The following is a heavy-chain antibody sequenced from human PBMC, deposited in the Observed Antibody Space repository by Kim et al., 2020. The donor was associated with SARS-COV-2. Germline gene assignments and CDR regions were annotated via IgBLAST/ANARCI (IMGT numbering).Heavy chain of an antibody. Sequence: ASVNVSCKASGYTFTSYYMHWVRQAHGQGLEWMGIINPSGGSTSYAQKFQGRVTMTRDTSTSTVYMELSSLRSEDTAVYYCARVRSSWQETDNWGQGTLVSVAS. CDR2: INPSGGST. CDR1: GYTFTSYY. V-gene: IGHV1-46*01. CDR3: ARVRSSWQETDN. D-gene: IGHD6-13*01. J-gene: IGHJ4*02.